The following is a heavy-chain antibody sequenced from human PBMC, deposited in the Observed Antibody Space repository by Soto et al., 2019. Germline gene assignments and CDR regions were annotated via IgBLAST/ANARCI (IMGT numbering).Heavy chain of an antibody. CDR2: IDPSDSYT. V-gene: IGHV5-10-1*01. J-gene: IGHJ6*02. Sequence: GESLKISCKASGYIFTSYWISWVRQMPGKGLEWMGRIDPSDSYTNYSPSFQGHVTISADKSISTAYLQWSSLKASDTAMYYCARRPIAAAGRYYYYGMDVWGQGTTVTVSS. D-gene: IGHD6-13*01. CDR3: ARRPIAAAGRYYYYGMDV. CDR1: GYIFTSYW.